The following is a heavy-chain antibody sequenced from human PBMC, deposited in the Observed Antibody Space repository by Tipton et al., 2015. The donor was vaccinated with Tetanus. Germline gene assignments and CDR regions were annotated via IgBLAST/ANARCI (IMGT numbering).Heavy chain of an antibody. D-gene: IGHD6-13*01. Sequence: SLRLSCAASGFTFSSYSMNWVRQAPGKGLEWVSSISSSSYIYYADSVKGRFTISRDNAKNSLYLQMNSLRAEDTAVYYCAREDIAAGFFDYWGQGTLVTVSS. CDR2: ISSSSYI. CDR3: AREDIAAGFFDY. V-gene: IGHV3-21*01. CDR1: GFTFSSYS. J-gene: IGHJ4*02.